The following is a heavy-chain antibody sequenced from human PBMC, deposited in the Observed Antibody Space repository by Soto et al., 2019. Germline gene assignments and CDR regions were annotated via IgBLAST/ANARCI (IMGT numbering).Heavy chain of an antibody. Sequence: QVPLQESGPGLVKPSATLSLICTVSGASLRSGSYYWSWIRQPPGKGLELIGYISHSGRTNYDPSLRSRLTMSVDTSQNPFSLQLNSVTAADTAVYYCSSVSSFDCWGQGTLGTVSS. J-gene: IGHJ4*02. CDR3: SSVSSFDC. V-gene: IGHV4-61*01. CDR1: GASLRSGSYY. CDR2: ISHSGRT.